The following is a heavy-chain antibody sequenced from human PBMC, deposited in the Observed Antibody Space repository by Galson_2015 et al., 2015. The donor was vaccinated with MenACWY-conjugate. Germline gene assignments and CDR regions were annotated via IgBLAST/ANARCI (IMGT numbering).Heavy chain of an antibody. Sequence: SLRLSCAASGFTSTSYWMHWVRQAPGKGLVWVSRINSDGSSTTYADSVKGRFTISRDSAENTLYLQMTSLRVEDTAVYYCVREYSSSSGRVFDYWGQGTVVTVSS. CDR2: INSDGSST. CDR3: VREYSSSSGRVFDY. D-gene: IGHD6-6*01. V-gene: IGHV3-74*01. J-gene: IGHJ4*02. CDR1: GFTSTSYW.